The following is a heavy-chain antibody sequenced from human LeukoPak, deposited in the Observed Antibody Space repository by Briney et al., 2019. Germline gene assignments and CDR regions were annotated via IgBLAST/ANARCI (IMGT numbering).Heavy chain of an antibody. CDR1: GGSISSYY. D-gene: IGHD3-22*01. J-gene: IGHJ3*02. V-gene: IGHV4-59*01. CDR3: ARYTYYYDSSGYPAGAFDR. CDR2: IYYSGST. Sequence: PSETLSLTCTVSGGSISSYYWSWIRQPPGKGLEWIGYIYYSGSTNYNPSLKSRVTISVDTSKNQFSLKLSSVTAADTAVYYCARYTYYYDSSGYPAGAFDRWGQGTMVTVSS.